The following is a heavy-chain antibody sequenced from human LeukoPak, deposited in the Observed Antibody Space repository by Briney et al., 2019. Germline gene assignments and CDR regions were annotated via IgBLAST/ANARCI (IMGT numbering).Heavy chain of an antibody. CDR2: INHSGST. D-gene: IGHD1-26*01. V-gene: IGHV4-34*01. Sequence: SETLSLTFAVYGGSFSGYYWSWIRQPPGKGLEWIGEINHSGSTNYNPALKSRVTISVETSKNQFSLTVSSVNAADTAVYYCARARGRAWFDPWGQGTLVTVSS. CDR1: GGSFSGYY. J-gene: IGHJ5*02. CDR3: ARARGRAWFDP.